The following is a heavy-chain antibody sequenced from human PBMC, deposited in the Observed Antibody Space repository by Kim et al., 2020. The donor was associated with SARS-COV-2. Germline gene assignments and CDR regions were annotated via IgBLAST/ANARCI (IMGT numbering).Heavy chain of an antibody. CDR2: IYYSGST. D-gene: IGHD1-26*01. CDR1: GGSISSSSYY. Sequence: SETLSLTCTVSGGSISSSSYYWGWIRQPPGKGLEWIGSIYYSGSTYYNPSLKSRVTISVDTSKNQFSLKLSSVTAADTAVYYCARLAGAPPEFDYWGQGTLVTVSS. J-gene: IGHJ4*02. V-gene: IGHV4-39*01. CDR3: ARLAGAPPEFDY.